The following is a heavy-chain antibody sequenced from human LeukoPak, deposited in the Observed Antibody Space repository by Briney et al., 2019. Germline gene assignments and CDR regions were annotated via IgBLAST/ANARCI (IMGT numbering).Heavy chain of an antibody. Sequence: GGSLRLPCAASGFTFSSYGMHWVRQAPGKGLEWVAVISYDGSNKYYADSVKGRFTISRDNSKNTLHLQMNSLRAEDTAVYYCAKDSYGDFEYYYYYYGMDVWGQGTTVTVSS. J-gene: IGHJ6*02. CDR1: GFTFSSYG. CDR2: ISYDGSNK. CDR3: AKDSYGDFEYYYYYYGMDV. D-gene: IGHD4-17*01. V-gene: IGHV3-30*18.